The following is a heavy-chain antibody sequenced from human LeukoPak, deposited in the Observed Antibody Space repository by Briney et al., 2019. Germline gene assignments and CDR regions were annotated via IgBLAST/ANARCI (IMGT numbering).Heavy chain of an antibody. CDR1: GFTFSNYN. V-gene: IGHV3-21*01. Sequence: GGSLRLSCAASGFTFSNYNMNWVRQAPGKGLEWVSSISSSSSYIYYADSVKGRFTISRDNAKNSLYLQMNGLRAEDTAVYYCARDCAPEAFDIWGQGVMVTVAS. D-gene: IGHD1-14*01. J-gene: IGHJ3*02. CDR2: ISSSSSYI. CDR3: ARDCAPEAFDI.